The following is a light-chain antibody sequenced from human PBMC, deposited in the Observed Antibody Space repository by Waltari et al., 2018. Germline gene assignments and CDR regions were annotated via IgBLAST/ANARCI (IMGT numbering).Light chain of an antibody. CDR3: QESYSSVFT. V-gene: IGKV1-39*01. Sequence: DTQMTQSPSSLSASVGDRVTITCRVSQRISNYLNWYQQKPGKAPKLVIYGASSLESGVPSRFSGSGSGTDFTLTITSLQPEDAATYYCQESYSSVFTFGGGTKVEIK. CDR2: GAS. CDR1: QRISNY. J-gene: IGKJ4*01.